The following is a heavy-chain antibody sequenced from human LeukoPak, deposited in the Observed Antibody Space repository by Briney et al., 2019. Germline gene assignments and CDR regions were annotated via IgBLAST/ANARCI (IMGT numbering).Heavy chain of an antibody. CDR1: GYTFTSYG. V-gene: IGHV1-18*01. J-gene: IGHJ6*03. Sequence: ASVKVSCKASGYTFTSYGISWVRQAPGQGLEWMGWISAYNGNTNYAQKLQGRVTMTTDTTTSTAYMELRSLRSDDTAVYYCARVAWEAAATYYYYYYMDVWGKGTTVTVSS. CDR2: ISAYNGNT. CDR3: ARVAWEAAATYYYYYYMDV. D-gene: IGHD6-13*01.